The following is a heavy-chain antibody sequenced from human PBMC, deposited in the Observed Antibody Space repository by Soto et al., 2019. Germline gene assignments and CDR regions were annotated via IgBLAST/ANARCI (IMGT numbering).Heavy chain of an antibody. D-gene: IGHD2-2*01. Sequence: SETLSLTCAVSGDSISGSQWWSWVRLPPGKGLEWIGEISHTGTTNYNPSLKSRVTMSVDKPKNQFSLNLTSVTAADTAVYYCGRVISSRVEYLHYWGQGTVVTVSS. V-gene: IGHV4-4*02. J-gene: IGHJ4*02. CDR2: ISHTGTT. CDR1: GDSISGSQW. CDR3: GRVISSRVEYLHY.